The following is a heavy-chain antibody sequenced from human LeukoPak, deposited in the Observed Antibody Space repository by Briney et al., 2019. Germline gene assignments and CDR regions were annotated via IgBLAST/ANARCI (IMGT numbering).Heavy chain of an antibody. V-gene: IGHV4-59*01. CDR2: IYYSGST. CDR1: GGSISSYY. CDR3: ARMYSSGWYWFDP. D-gene: IGHD6-19*01. Sequence: SETLSLTCTVSGGSISSYYCSWIRQPPGKGLEWIGYIYYSGSTNYNPSLKSRVTISVDTSKNQFSPKLSSVTAADTAVYYCARMYSSGWYWFDPWGQGTLVTVSS. J-gene: IGHJ5*02.